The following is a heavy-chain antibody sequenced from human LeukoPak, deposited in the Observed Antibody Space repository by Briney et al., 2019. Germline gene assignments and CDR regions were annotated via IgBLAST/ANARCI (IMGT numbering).Heavy chain of an antibody. J-gene: IGHJ4*02. CDR2: IYYSGST. V-gene: IGHV4-59*01. Sequence: PSETLSLTCTVSGGSISSYYWSWIRQPPGKGLEWIGYIYYSGSTNYNPSIKSRVTISVDTSKNQFSLKLSSVTAADTAVYYCASGEMATITSIDYWGQGTLVTVSS. CDR1: GGSISSYY. D-gene: IGHD5-24*01. CDR3: ASGEMATITSIDY.